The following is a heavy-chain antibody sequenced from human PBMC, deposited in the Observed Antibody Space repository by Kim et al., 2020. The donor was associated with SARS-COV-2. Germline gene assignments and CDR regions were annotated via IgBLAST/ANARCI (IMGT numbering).Heavy chain of an antibody. CDR3: ARRSSLSGSFDS. V-gene: IGHV6-1*01. D-gene: IGHD1-1*01. CDR1: GDSVSSNSAT. J-gene: IGHJ4*02. CDR2: TVYRSKWST. Sequence: SQTLSLTCAISGDSVSSNSATWNWIRQSPSRSLEWLGRTVYRSKWSTDYALSVRSRITNNSDASQNQFSLQLNSVTPEDTAVYYCARRSSLSGSFDSWGQ.